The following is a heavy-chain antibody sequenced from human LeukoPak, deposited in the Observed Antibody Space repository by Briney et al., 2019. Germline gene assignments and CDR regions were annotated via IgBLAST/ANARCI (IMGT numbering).Heavy chain of an antibody. V-gene: IGHV3-20*01. D-gene: IGHD3-10*01. CDR2: INWNGGST. J-gene: IGHJ4*02. Sequence: GGSLRLSCAASEFTFDDYGMSWVRQAPGKGLEWVSGINWNGGSTCYADSVKGRFTISRDNAKNSLYLQMNSLRAEDTALYHCARVYYGSGSYLFDYWGQGTLVTVSS. CDR1: EFTFDDYG. CDR3: ARVYYGSGSYLFDY.